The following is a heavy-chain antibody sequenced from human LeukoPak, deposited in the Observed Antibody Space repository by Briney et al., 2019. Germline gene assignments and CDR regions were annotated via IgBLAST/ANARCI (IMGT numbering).Heavy chain of an antibody. Sequence: TSETLSLTCAVYGGSFSGYYWSWIRQPPGKGLEWIGEINHSGSTNYNPSLKSRVTISVDTSKNQFSLKLSSVTAADTAVYYCARGNYYDSSGYEYGSYWGQGTLVTASS. CDR1: GGSFSGYY. CDR2: INHSGST. V-gene: IGHV4-34*01. CDR3: ARGNYYDSSGYEYGSY. J-gene: IGHJ4*02. D-gene: IGHD3-22*01.